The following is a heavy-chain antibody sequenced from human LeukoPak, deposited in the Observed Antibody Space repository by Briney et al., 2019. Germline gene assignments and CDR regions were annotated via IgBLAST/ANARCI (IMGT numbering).Heavy chain of an antibody. Sequence: GGSLRLSCAASGFTFDDYAMSWVRQAPGKGLEWVSTISGSGGSTYYADSVKGRFTISRDNSKNTLYLQMKSLRAEDTAVYYCARGRCSSTSCYAETYYMDVWGKGTTVTISS. CDR1: GFTFDDYA. CDR3: ARGRCSSTSCYAETYYMDV. J-gene: IGHJ6*03. V-gene: IGHV3-23*01. D-gene: IGHD2-2*01. CDR2: ISGSGGST.